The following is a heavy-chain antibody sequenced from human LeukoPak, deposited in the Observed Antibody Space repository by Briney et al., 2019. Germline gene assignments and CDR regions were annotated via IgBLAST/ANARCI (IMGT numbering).Heavy chain of an antibody. CDR1: GFTFSSYW. CDR3: ARVVGQPEAARHNNYYYYYYMDV. J-gene: IGHJ6*03. D-gene: IGHD6-6*01. Sequence: PGGSLRLSCAASGFTFSSYWMSWVRQAPGKGLEWVANIKQDGSEKYYVDSVKGRFTISRDNAKNSLYLQMNSLRAEDTAVYYCARVVGQPEAARHNNYYYYYYMDVWGKGTTVTVSS. V-gene: IGHV3-7*01. CDR2: IKQDGSEK.